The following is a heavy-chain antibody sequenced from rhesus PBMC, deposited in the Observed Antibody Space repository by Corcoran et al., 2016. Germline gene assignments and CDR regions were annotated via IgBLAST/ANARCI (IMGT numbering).Heavy chain of an antibody. CDR2: IPGSKGRT. V-gene: IGHV4-173*01. CDR3: VRGPEGGLGRRFDF. CDR1: GGPISSNY. J-gene: IGHJ5-1*01. Sequence: QLQLQESGPGLVKPSETLSLTCTVSGGPISSNYWSWIRQPTRKGIEWIVRIPGSKGRTNFNPARKRRATITPDTARNQFSRKRKSVTTADTAVDYCVRGPEGGLGRRFDFWGPGVLVTVSS. D-gene: IGHD1-44*02.